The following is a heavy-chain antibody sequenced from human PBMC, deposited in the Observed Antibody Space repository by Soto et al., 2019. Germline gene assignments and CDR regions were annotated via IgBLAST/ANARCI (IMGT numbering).Heavy chain of an antibody. CDR2: IIPIFGTA. J-gene: IGHJ4*02. CDR3: ARGRRADSSGYSPGDY. D-gene: IGHD3-22*01. CDR1: GGTFSSYA. Sequence: GASVKVSYKASGGTFSSYAISWVRQAPGQGLEWMGGIIPIFGTANYAQKFQGRVTITADESTSTAYMELSSLRSEDTAVYYCARGRRADSSGYSPGDYWGQGTLVTVSS. V-gene: IGHV1-69*13.